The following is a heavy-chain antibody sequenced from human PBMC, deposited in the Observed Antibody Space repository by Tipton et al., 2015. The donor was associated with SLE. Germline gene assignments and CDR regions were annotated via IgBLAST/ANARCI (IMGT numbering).Heavy chain of an antibody. Sequence: TLSLTCTVSGGSISSDDYYWNWIRQHPGKGLEWIGSFHYSGSTYYNPSLESRVIISIDKSKDHLSLKMNSVTAADTAVYYCARDTAREGTFDIWGHGTTVVVSS. D-gene: IGHD5-18*01. CDR3: ARDTAREGTFDI. V-gene: IGHV4-31*03. J-gene: IGHJ3*02. CDR2: FHYSGST. CDR1: GGSISSDDYY.